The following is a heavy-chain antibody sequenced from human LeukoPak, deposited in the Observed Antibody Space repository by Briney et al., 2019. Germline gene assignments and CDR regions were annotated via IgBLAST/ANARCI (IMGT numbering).Heavy chain of an antibody. CDR2: IIPIFGTA. J-gene: IGHJ4*02. Sequence: SVKVSCKASGGTFSSYAISWVRQGPGQGLEWMGGIIPIFGTANYAQKFQGRVTITADESTSTAYMELSSLRSEDTAVYYCARGGGYDSSGYYYEGFDYWGQGTLVTVSS. CDR3: ARGGGYDSSGYYYEGFDY. D-gene: IGHD3-22*01. V-gene: IGHV1-69*13. CDR1: GGTFSSYA.